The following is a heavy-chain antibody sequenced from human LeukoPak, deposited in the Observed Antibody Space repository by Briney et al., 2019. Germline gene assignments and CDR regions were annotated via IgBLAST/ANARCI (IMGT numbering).Heavy chain of an antibody. Sequence: ASVKVSCXASGYTFTSYYMHWVRQAPGQGLEWMGIINPSGGSTSYAQKFQGRVTMTRDTSTSTVYMELSCLRSEDTAVYYCARTIEGGDAFDIWGQGTMVTVSS. J-gene: IGHJ3*02. CDR1: GYTFTSYY. CDR2: INPSGGST. D-gene: IGHD1-26*01. CDR3: ARTIEGGDAFDI. V-gene: IGHV1-46*01.